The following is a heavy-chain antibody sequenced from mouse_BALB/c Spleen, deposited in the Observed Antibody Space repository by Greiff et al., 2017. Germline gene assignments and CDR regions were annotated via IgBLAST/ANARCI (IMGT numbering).Heavy chain of an antibody. J-gene: IGHJ4*01. Sequence: VQVVESGPGLVAPSQSLSITCTVSGFSLTSYGVHWVRQPPGKGLEWLGVIWAGGSTNYNSALMSRLSISKDNSKSQVFLKMNSLQTDDTAMYYCARDRYDGYAMDYWGQGTSVTVSS. D-gene: IGHD2-14*01. CDR2: IWAGGST. CDR3: ARDRYDGYAMDY. CDR1: GFSLTSYG. V-gene: IGHV2-9*02.